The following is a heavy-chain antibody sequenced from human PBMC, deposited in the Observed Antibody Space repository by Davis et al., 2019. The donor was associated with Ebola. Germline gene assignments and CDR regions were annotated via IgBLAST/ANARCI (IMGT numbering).Heavy chain of an antibody. CDR1: GFTLSSYW. CDR3: VKDFGGRSDS. CDR2: MNEDGTTT. J-gene: IGHJ4*02. Sequence: GESLKISCAASGFTLSSYWMHWVRQAPGKGLVWVSRMNEDGTTTNYAESVKGRFTIFRDSAKNTLYLQMNNLGAEDTAIYYCVKDFGGRSDSWGQGTLVTVSS. D-gene: IGHD3-10*01. V-gene: IGHV3-74*01.